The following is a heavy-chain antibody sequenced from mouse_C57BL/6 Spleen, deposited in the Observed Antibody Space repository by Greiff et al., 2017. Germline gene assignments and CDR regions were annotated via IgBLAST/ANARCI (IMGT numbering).Heavy chain of an antibody. V-gene: IGHV1-53*01. CDR1: GYTFTSYW. D-gene: IGHD2-4*01. Sequence: VKLQQPGTELVKPGASVKLSCKASGYTFTSYWMHWVKQRPGQGLEWIGNINPSNGGTNYNEKFKSKATLTVDKSSSTAYMQLSSLTSEDSAVYYCAGSPYDYEYFDVWGTGTTVTVSS. J-gene: IGHJ1*03. CDR3: AGSPYDYEYFDV. CDR2: INPSNGGT.